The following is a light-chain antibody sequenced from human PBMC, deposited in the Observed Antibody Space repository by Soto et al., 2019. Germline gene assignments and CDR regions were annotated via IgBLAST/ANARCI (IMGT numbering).Light chain of an antibody. J-gene: IGKJ4*01. V-gene: IGKV3-11*01. CDR1: QSVSSY. CDR3: QQRSNFPRT. CDR2: DAS. Sequence: EIVLTQSPATLSLSPGERATLSCRASQSVSSYLAWYQQKPGQAPRLLIYDASNRATGIPARFSGSASGTDFTLTISSLEHEDFAVYYCQQRSNFPRTFGGGTKVEIK.